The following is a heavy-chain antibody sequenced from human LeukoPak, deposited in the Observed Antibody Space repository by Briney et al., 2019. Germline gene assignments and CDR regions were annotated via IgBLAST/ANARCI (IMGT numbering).Heavy chain of an antibody. V-gene: IGHV3-48*04. D-gene: IGHD3-22*01. J-gene: IGHJ4*02. CDR1: GFTFSSYW. Sequence: PGGSLRLSCAASGFTFSSYWMTWVRQAPGKGLEWVSYISSSSSTIYYADSVKGRFTISRDNAKNSLYLQMNSLRAEDTAVYYCARNRGYYYDSSGPFDYWGQGTLVTVSS. CDR3: ARNRGYYYDSSGPFDY. CDR2: ISSSSSTI.